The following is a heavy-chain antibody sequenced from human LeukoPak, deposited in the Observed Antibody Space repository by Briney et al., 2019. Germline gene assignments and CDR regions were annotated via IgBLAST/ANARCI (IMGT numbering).Heavy chain of an antibody. D-gene: IGHD6-19*01. CDR2: ISYDGSNK. CDR1: GFTFSSYA. J-gene: IGHJ4*02. V-gene: IGHV3-30-3*01. Sequence: QPGRSLRLSCAASGFTFSSYAMHWVRQAPGKGLEWVAVISYDGSNKYYADSVKGRFTISRDNSKNTLYLQMNSLRAEDTAVYYCAGGLVRGNYWGQGTLVTVSS. CDR3: AGGLVRGNY.